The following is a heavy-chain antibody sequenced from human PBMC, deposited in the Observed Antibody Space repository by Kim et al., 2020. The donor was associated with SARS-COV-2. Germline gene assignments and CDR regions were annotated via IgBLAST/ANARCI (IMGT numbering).Heavy chain of an antibody. V-gene: IGHV3-13*01. CDR3: ARGYSGSWYWAFDI. D-gene: IGHD6-13*01. J-gene: IGHJ3*02. Sequence: YPGSVKGRFTISRENAKNSLYLQMTSLRAGDRAVYYCARGYSGSWYWAFDIWGQGTMVTVSS.